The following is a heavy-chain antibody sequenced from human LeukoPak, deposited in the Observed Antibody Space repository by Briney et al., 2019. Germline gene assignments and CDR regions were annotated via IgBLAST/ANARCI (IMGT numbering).Heavy chain of an antibody. J-gene: IGHJ4*02. CDR3: ASGQGATIVGY. CDR2: INHSGST. Sequence: SETLSLTCAVYGGSFSGYYWSWIRQPPGKGLEWIGEINHSGSTNYNPSLKSRVTISVDTSKNQFSLKLSSVTAADTAAYYCASGQGATIVGYWGQGTLATVSS. D-gene: IGHD3-22*01. V-gene: IGHV4-34*01. CDR1: GGSFSGYY.